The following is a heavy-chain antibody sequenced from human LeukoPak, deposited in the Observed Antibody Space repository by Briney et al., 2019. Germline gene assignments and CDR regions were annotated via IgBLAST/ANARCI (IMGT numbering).Heavy chain of an antibody. V-gene: IGHV4-4*07. CDR1: GGSINSYY. CDR2: IYASGST. D-gene: IGHD4-23*01. J-gene: IGHJ5*02. CDR3: TRDSGTTGVVKFDP. Sequence: SSETLSLTCTVSGGSINSYYWSWLRQPAERGLEWIGRIYASGSTTYNPSLRSRVAISMDTSKNQFSLRLTSVTAADTAVYYCTRDSGTTGVVKFDPWGQGTLVTVSS.